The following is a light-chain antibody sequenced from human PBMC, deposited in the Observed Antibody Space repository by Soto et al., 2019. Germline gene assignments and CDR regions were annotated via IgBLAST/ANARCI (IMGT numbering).Light chain of an antibody. CDR1: QSVSSN. J-gene: IGKJ1*01. CDR2: GAF. Sequence: ILMTQSPVTLSVSPGERATLSCRASQSVSSNLAWYQQKPGQAPSLLIYGAFTRATGIPARFSGTGSGKEFTLTISSLQSEDLALYYCQQYSDWPLTFGQGTKVEI. V-gene: IGKV3-15*01. CDR3: QQYSDWPLT.